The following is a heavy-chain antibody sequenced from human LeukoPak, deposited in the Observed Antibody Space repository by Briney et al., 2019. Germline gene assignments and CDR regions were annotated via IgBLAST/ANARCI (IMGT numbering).Heavy chain of an antibody. CDR3: ARDFGPSVYDTSGYDY. CDR1: GFTFRSYN. Sequence: GGSLRLSCAASGFTFRSYNMNWVRQAPGKGLEWVSFISSSSSYIYYADSVKGRFTISRDNAKNSLYLQMNSLRVEDTALYYCARDFGPSVYDTSGYDYWGQGTLVTVSS. CDR2: ISSSSSYI. D-gene: IGHD3-22*01. V-gene: IGHV3-21*06. J-gene: IGHJ4*02.